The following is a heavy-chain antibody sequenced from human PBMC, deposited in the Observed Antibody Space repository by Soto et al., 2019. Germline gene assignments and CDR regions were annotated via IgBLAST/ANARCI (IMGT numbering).Heavy chain of an antibody. D-gene: IGHD5-18*01. J-gene: IGHJ6*02. V-gene: IGHV3-23*01. Sequence: GGSLRLSCAASGSTFSSYAMSWVLQAPGKGLEWVSAISGSGGSTYYADSVKGRFTISRDNSKNTLYLQMNSLRAEDTAVYYCANRGYSPFYYYSGMDVWGQGTTVTVSS. CDR1: GSTFSSYA. CDR2: ISGSGGST. CDR3: ANRGYSPFYYYSGMDV.